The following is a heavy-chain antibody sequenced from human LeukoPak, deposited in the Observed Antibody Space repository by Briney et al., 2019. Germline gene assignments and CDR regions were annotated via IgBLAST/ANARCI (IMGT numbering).Heavy chain of an antibody. V-gene: IGHV1-69*01. Sequence: SVKVSCKASGGTFSSYAISWVRQAPGQGLEWMGGIIPIFGTANYAQKFQDRVTITADESTSTAYMELSSLRSEDTAVYYCATYDYNNYIADYWGQGTLVTVSS. J-gene: IGHJ4*02. D-gene: IGHD4-11*01. CDR2: IIPIFGTA. CDR3: ATYDYNNYIADY. CDR1: GGTFSSYA.